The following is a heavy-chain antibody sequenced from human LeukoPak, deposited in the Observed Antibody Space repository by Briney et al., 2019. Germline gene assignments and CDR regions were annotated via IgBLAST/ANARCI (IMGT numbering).Heavy chain of an antibody. J-gene: IGHJ4*02. CDR3: TTGYYDSSGYYFWDDY. Sequence: PGGSLRLSRAASGFTFSNAWMSWVRQAPGKGLEWVGRIKSKTDGGTTDYAAPVKGRFTISRDDSKNTLYLQMNSLKTEDTAVYYCTTGYYDSSGYYFWDDYWGQGTLVTVSS. CDR2: IKSKTDGGTT. D-gene: IGHD3-22*01. V-gene: IGHV3-15*01. CDR1: GFTFSNAW.